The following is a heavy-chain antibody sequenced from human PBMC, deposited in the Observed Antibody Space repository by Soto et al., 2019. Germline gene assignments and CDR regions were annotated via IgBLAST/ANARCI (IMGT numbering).Heavy chain of an antibody. CDR3: AHLPSSATNSCPSWSCAVDY. J-gene: IGHJ4*02. CDR1: GYTITGYY. V-gene: IGHV1-2*02. D-gene: IGHD1-26*01. CDR2: INPNSGGT. Sequence: QVQLVQSGAEVEKPGASVKVSCKASGYTITGYYMHWVRQAPGQGLEWMGWINPNSGGTKYAQKDQGSVLLTRDTCLSSAYMELNSLRSDDTAVYYCAHLPSSATNSCPSWSCAVDYWGQGPLVIVSS.